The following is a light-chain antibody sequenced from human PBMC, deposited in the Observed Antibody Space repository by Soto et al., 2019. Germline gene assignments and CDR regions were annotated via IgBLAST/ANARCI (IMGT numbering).Light chain of an antibody. J-gene: IGLJ3*02. CDR2: EVT. CDR1: SSDVGGYNY. CDR3: SSYAGSKTLV. Sequence: QSALTQPPSASGSPGQSVTISCTGTSSDVGGYNYVSWYQQHPGKAPKLMIYEVTKRPSGVPDRFSSSKSGNTASLTVSGLQADDESDYYCSSYAGSKTLVFGGGTKLTVL. V-gene: IGLV2-8*01.